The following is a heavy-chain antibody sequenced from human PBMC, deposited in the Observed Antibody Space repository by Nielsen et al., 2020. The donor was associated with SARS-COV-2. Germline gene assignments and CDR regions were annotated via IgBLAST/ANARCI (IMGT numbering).Heavy chain of an antibody. CDR1: GYTFTSYA. D-gene: IGHD6-19*01. CDR2: INTNTGNP. Sequence: SVKVSCKASGYTFTSYALNWVRQAPGQGLEWMGWINTNTGNPTYAQVFTGRFVFSLDTSVSTAYLQISSLKAEDTAVYYCARDQVAVAAAEYYYYYMDVWGKGTTVTVSS. V-gene: IGHV7-4-1*02. CDR3: ARDQVAVAAAEYYYYYMDV. J-gene: IGHJ6*03.